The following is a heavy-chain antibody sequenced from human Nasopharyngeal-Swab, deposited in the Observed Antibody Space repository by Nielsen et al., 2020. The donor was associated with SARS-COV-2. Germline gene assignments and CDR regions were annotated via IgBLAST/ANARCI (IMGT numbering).Heavy chain of an antibody. Sequence: GESLKISCAASGFTFSSYGMHWVRQAPGKGLEWVAVIWYDGSNKYYADSVKGRFTISRDNSKNTLYLQMNSLRAEDTAVYYCARDWYYGPLDYWGQGTLVTVSS. D-gene: IGHD3-10*01. CDR1: GFTFSSYG. J-gene: IGHJ4*02. CDR2: IWYDGSNK. CDR3: ARDWYYGPLDY. V-gene: IGHV3-33*01.